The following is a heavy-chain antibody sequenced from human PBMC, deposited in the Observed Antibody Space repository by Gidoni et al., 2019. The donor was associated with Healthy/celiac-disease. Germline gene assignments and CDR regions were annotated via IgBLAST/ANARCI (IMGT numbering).Heavy chain of an antibody. D-gene: IGHD1-26*01. V-gene: IGHV1-18*01. J-gene: IGHJ6*02. CDR1: GYTFNSYG. Sequence: QVQLVQSGAEVKNPGASVKVSCKASGYTFNSYGISWLRQAPGQGLEWMGGISAYNGNTNYAQKLQGRVTMTTDTSTSTAYMELRSLRSDDTAVYYCAGGVGATTVYYYGMDVWGQGTTVTVSS. CDR3: AGGVGATTVYYYGMDV. CDR2: ISAYNGNT.